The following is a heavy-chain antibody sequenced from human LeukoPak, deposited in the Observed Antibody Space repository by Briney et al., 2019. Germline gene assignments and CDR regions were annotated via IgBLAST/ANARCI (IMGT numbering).Heavy chain of an antibody. D-gene: IGHD3-10*01. V-gene: IGHV1-18*01. CDR2: ISAYNGNT. J-gene: IGHJ4*02. CDR1: GYTFTSYG. CDR3: ARVPFLTGSGSPDY. Sequence: GASVKVSCKASGYTFTSYGISLVRQAPGQGLEWMGWISAYNGNTNYAQKLQGRVTMTTDTSTSTAYMELRSLRSDDTAVYYCARVPFLTGSGSPDYWGQGTLVTVSS.